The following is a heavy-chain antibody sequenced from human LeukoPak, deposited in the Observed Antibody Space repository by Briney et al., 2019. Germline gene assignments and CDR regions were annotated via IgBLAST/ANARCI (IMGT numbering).Heavy chain of an antibody. J-gene: IGHJ4*02. V-gene: IGHV3-48*03. CDR2: ISASGQTI. Sequence: PGGSLRLSCAASGFSFSTYEFHWVRHAPGKGLEWVSYISASGQTIYYADSVRGRFAISRDNAKNSLYLQMNSLKPEDTSVYYCATNMGYCGSDCFLVGDYWGQGTLVTVSS. D-gene: IGHD2-21*02. CDR1: GFSFSTYE. CDR3: ATNMGYCGSDCFLVGDY.